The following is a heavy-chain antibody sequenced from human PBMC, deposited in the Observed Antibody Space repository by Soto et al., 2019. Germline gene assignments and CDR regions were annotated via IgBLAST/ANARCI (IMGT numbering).Heavy chain of an antibody. V-gene: IGHV4-4*02. Sequence: PSETLSLTGTVSGGPIIISNWWSWVRKPTGKGLEWIGEIYDSGTTSYNPSLKSRVTISIDKSKNQFSLNLRSVTAAATAVYYFARINWAASSAPAAPYWGQGILVTVSS. CDR3: ARINWAASSAPAAPY. CDR2: IYDSGTT. CDR1: GGPIIISNW. J-gene: IGHJ4*02. D-gene: IGHD3-22*01.